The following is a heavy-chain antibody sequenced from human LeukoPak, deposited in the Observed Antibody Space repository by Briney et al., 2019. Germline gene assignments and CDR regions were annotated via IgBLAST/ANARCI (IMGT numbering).Heavy chain of an antibody. Sequence: EGSLRLSCAASGFTFDDYGMSWVRQAPGKGLEWVSGINWNGGSTGYADSVKGRFTISRDNAKNSLYLQMNSLRAEDTALYYCARDLFGYNAFDIWGQGTMATVSS. CDR2: INWNGGST. CDR3: ARDLFGYNAFDI. V-gene: IGHV3-20*04. J-gene: IGHJ3*02. D-gene: IGHD1-14*01. CDR1: GFTFDDYG.